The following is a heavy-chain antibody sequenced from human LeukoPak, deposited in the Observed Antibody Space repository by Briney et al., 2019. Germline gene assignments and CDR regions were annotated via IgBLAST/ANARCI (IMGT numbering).Heavy chain of an antibody. CDR1: GFDFTAYG. CDR2: IYPGGSNG. CDR3: ARTFHSAWFGF. J-gene: IGHJ4*02. V-gene: IGHV5-51*01. D-gene: IGHD3-16*01. Sequence: GESLKISCKCSGFDFTAYGIAWVRQMPGKGLEWMGNIYPGGSNGRYSPSFQGQVTMSADKSITTVYLQWSSLKASDTAKYYRARTFHSAWFGFWGQGSLVTVSS.